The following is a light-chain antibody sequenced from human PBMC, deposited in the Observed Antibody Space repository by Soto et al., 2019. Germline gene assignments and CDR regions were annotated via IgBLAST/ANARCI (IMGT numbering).Light chain of an antibody. V-gene: IGKV3-11*01. CDR3: QQRSNWPPAIS. CDR1: QSVTTF. CDR2: DAS. J-gene: IGKJ5*01. Sequence: EIVLTQSPATLSLSPGERATLSCRASQSVTTFFAWYQQKPGLPPRPLIYDASTRATGIPARFSGSGSGTDFTLTISSLEPEDSAVYYCQQRSNWPPAISFGQGTRLDI.